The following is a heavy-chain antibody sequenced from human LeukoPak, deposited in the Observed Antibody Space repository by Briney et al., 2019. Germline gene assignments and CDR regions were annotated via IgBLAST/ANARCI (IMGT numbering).Heavy chain of an antibody. V-gene: IGHV3-9*01. D-gene: IGHD6-13*01. CDR1: GFTFDDYA. Sequence: GGSLRLSCAASGFTFDDYAMHWVRQAPGKGLEWVSGISWNSGSIGYADSVKGRFTISRDNAKNSLYLQMNSLRAEDTALYYCAKDFRVGGSSWYYFDCWGQGTLVTVSS. J-gene: IGHJ4*02. CDR2: ISWNSGSI. CDR3: AKDFRVGGSSWYYFDC.